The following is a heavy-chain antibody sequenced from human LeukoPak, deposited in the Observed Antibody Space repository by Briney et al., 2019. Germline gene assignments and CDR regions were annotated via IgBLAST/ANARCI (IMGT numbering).Heavy chain of an antibody. CDR2: INPSGGST. Sequence: PAASVKVSCKASGYTFTGDYMHWVRQAPGQGLEWMGIINPSGGSTSYAQKFQGRVTMTRDMSTSTVYIELSSLRSEDTAVYYCAREWGVSGELLLDYWGQGTLVTVSS. V-gene: IGHV1-46*01. D-gene: IGHD1-26*01. CDR3: AREWGVSGELLLDY. CDR1: GYTFTGDY. J-gene: IGHJ4*02.